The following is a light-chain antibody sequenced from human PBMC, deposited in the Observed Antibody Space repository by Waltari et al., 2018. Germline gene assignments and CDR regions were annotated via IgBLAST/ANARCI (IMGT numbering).Light chain of an antibody. J-gene: IGLJ1*01. CDR3: APYAGGDTPYV. V-gene: IGLV2-8*01. CDR1: RSDVGGYPY. Sequence: QSALTQPPSASGSPGQSVTISCTGARSDVGGYPYVSWYQQHPGNAPNVIIYEVNKRPPGVPDRVFGSKSGSKASLTGAGLQADGEANYYCAPYAGGDTPYVFGTGTKVTVI. CDR2: EVN.